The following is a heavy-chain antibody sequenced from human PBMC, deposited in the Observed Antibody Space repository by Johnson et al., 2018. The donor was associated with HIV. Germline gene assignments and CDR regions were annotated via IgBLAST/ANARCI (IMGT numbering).Heavy chain of an antibody. CDR1: GFTFSSYW. D-gene: IGHD2-15*01. Sequence: VQLVESGGGLVQPGGSLRLSCAASGFTFSSYWMSWVRQAPGKGLEWVANIKQDGSEKYYVDSVNGRNTISRDNAKNSLYLQMNSLRAEDTAVYYCALGGSWYAFDIWGQGTMVTVSS. V-gene: IGHV3-7*03. CDR3: ALGGSWYAFDI. J-gene: IGHJ3*02. CDR2: IKQDGSEK.